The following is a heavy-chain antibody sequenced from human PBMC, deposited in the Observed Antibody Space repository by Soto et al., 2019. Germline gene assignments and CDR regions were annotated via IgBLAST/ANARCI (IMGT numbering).Heavy chain of an antibody. V-gene: IGHV4-31*03. Sequence: LSLTCTVSGGSISSGGYYWSWIRQHPGKGLEWIGYIYYSGSTYYNPSLKSRVTISVDTSKNQFSLKLSSVTAADTAVYYCARYCSSTSCYLNWFDPWGQGTLVTVS. CDR1: GGSISSGGYY. CDR2: IYYSGST. J-gene: IGHJ5*02. D-gene: IGHD2-2*01. CDR3: ARYCSSTSCYLNWFDP.